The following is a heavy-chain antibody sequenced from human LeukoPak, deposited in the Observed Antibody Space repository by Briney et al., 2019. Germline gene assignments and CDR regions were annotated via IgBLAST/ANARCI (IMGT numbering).Heavy chain of an antibody. D-gene: IGHD4-17*01. CDR2: ISYDGSNK. Sequence: GGSLRLSCAASGFTFSSYAMHWVRQAPGKGLEWVAVISYDGSNKYYADSVKGRFTISRDNSKNTLYLQMNSLRAEDTAVYYCAKNPSMYSGDYIIRWGQGTRVIVSS. CDR3: AKNPSMYSGDYIIR. J-gene: IGHJ4*02. V-gene: IGHV3-30*04. CDR1: GFTFSSYA.